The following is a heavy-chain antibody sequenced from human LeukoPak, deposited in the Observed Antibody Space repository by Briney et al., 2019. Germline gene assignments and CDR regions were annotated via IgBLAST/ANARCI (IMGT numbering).Heavy chain of an antibody. CDR3: ARVSFGDGYPTGGY. V-gene: IGHV3-21*01. D-gene: IGHD5-24*01. CDR2: ISSSSSYI. J-gene: IGHJ4*02. CDR1: GFTFSSCS. Sequence: GGSLRLSCAASGFTFSSCSMNWVRQAPGKGLEWVSSISSSSSYIYYADSVKGRFTISRDNAKNSLYLQMNSLRAEDTAVYYCARVSFGDGYPTGGYWGQGTLVTVSS.